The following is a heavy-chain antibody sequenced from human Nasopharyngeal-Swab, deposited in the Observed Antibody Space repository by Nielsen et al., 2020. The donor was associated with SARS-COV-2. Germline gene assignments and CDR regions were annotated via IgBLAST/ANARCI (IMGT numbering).Heavy chain of an antibody. D-gene: IGHD3-10*01. CDR1: GGSISSSSYY. J-gene: IGHJ4*02. Sequence: SETLSLTCTVSGGSISSSSYYWSWIRQPPGKGLEWIGEINQSGSTNYTPSLKSRVTISLDTSKNQFSLKLSSVTAADTAVYYCARFGVSGDGFDYWGQGTLVTLSS. CDR2: INQSGST. CDR3: ARFGVSGDGFDY. V-gene: IGHV4-39*07.